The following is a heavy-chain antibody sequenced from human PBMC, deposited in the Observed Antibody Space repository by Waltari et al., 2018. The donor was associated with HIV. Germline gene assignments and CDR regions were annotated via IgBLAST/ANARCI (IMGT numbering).Heavy chain of an antibody. D-gene: IGHD3-10*01. CDR2: LYYTGTT. Sequence: QLHLQESGPGLVKPPETLSLTCTVSGGSIRSSSHYWGWVRQAPGKGLEWIGSLYYTGTTHYNPSLKSRVTMTPDTTTSTAYMELRNLRFDDTAVYFCARDGRGADGSGSHWWFDSWGQGTLVTVSS. V-gene: IGHV4-39*02. J-gene: IGHJ5*01. CDR3: ARDGRGADGSGSHWWFDS. CDR1: GGSIRSSSHY.